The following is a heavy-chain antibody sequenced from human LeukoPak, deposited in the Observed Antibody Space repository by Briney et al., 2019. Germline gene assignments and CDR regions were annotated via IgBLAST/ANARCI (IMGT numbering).Heavy chain of an antibody. CDR3: ARESSGNYYVGFDY. CDR2: ISSSGSTI. Sequence: GGSLRLSCAASGFTVSSYEMNWARQAPGKGLEWVSYISSSGSTIYYADSVKGRFTISRDSAKNSLYLQMSSLRAEDTAVYYCARESSGNYYVGFDYWGQGTLVTVSS. V-gene: IGHV3-48*03. CDR1: GFTVSSYE. D-gene: IGHD1-26*01. J-gene: IGHJ4*02.